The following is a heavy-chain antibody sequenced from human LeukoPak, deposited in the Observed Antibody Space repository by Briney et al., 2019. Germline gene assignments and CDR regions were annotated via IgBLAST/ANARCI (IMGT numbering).Heavy chain of an antibody. J-gene: IGHJ4*02. CDR3: AKDREMATITGTFDY. D-gene: IGHD5-24*01. V-gene: IGHV3-7*01. CDR1: GYTFSTYW. Sequence: GGSLRLSCSASGYTFSTYWMSWVRQAPGKGVEYVANIKQDGSETYYVDSVKGRFTISRDNAKNSLYLQMNSLRAEDTAVYYCAKDREMATITGTFDYWGQGTLVTVSS. CDR2: IKQDGSET.